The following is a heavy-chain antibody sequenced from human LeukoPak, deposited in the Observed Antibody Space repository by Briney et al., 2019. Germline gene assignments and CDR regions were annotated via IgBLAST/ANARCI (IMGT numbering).Heavy chain of an antibody. CDR1: GFPFSSYE. Sequence: PGGSLRLYCAASGFPFSSYEINWARQAPGKGLEWVSYISSGGNYRYYADSVKGRFTISRDNARNSLYLQMNSLRAEDTAVYYCARGRNAYTFDNWGQGTLVTVSS. J-gene: IGHJ4*02. D-gene: IGHD5-24*01. CDR2: ISSGGNYR. CDR3: ARGRNAYTFDN. V-gene: IGHV3-48*03.